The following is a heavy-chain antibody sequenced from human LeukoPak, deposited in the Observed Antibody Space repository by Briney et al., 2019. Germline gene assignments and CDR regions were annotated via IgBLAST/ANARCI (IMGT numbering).Heavy chain of an antibody. D-gene: IGHD5-24*01. CDR3: ARAERWLQLRWYLDS. CDR2: ISYDGDNK. V-gene: IGHV3-30-3*01. J-gene: IGHJ4*02. Sequence: GRSLRLSCAASGFTFSTYAMHWVRQAPGKGLEWVAIISYDGDNKYYADSVKGRFTISRDNSKNTLYLQMNSLRGEDTAVYYCARAERWLQLRWYLDSWGQGTLVTVSS. CDR1: GFTFSTYA.